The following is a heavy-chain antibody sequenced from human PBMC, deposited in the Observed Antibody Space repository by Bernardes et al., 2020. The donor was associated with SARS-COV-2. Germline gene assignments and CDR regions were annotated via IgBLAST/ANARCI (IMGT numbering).Heavy chain of an antibody. V-gene: IGHV4-39*07. D-gene: IGHD3-3*01. CDR1: GGSISSSSYY. CDR2: IYYSGST. CDR3: ARDPSALSSFWSGYFDY. J-gene: IGHJ4*02. Sequence: ETLSLTCTVSGGSISSSSYYWGWIRQPPGKGLEWIGSIYYSGSTYYNPSLKSRVTISVDTSKNQFSLKLSSVTAADTAVYYCARDPSALSSFWSGYFDYWGQGTLVTVSS.